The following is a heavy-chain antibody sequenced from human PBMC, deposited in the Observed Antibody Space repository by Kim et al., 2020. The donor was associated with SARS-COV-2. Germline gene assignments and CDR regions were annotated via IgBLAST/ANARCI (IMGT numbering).Heavy chain of an antibody. V-gene: IGHV4-31*02. D-gene: IGHD3-22*01. Sequence: SLNGRVTISVDTSKNQFSLKLSSVTAADTAVYYCARTRITMIVVVTHFDYWGQGTLVTVSS. CDR3: ARTRITMIVVVTHFDY. J-gene: IGHJ4*02.